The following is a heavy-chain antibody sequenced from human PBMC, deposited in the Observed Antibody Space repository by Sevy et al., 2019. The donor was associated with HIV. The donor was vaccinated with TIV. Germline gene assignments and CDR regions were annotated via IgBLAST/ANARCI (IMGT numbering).Heavy chain of an antibody. V-gene: IGHV1-2*02. CDR1: GYTFTGYY. CDR2: INPNSGGT. J-gene: IGHJ6*02. D-gene: IGHD3-3*01. Sequence: ASVKVSCKASGYTFTGYYMLWVRQAPGQGLEWMGWINPNSGGTNYAQKFQGRVTMTRDTSISTAYMELSRLRSDDTAVYYCARADSIFGVVIIPQRRGMDVWGQGTTVTVSS. CDR3: ARADSIFGVVIIPQRRGMDV.